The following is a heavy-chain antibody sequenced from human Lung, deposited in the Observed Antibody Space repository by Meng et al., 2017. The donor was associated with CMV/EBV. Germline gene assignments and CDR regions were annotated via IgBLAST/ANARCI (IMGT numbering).Heavy chain of an antibody. D-gene: IGHD3-3*01. V-gene: IGHV4-34*01. CDR3: ARLDEGYDSARGLHSWP. Sequence: GGSFSGYYWSWIRQPPGKGLEWIGEINHSGSTNYNPSLKSRVTISVDTSKNQFSLKLSSVTAADTAVYYCARLDEGYDSARGLHSWPWGQGTLVTVSS. CDR2: INHSGST. CDR1: GGSFSGYY. J-gene: IGHJ5*02.